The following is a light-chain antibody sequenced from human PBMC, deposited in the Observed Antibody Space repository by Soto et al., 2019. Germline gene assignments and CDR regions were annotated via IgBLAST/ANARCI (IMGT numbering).Light chain of an antibody. J-gene: IGKJ2*01. CDR1: QNVNNK. CDR2: DSS. Sequence: EIVMTQSPATLSVSPGERATLSCRASQNVNNKLAWYQQKPGQAPRLIIYDSSSRATGIPARFSGSGSGTEFTLTISSLQSEDLAVYYCQQYNNWPPVYTFGLGTKLEIK. V-gene: IGKV3D-15*01. CDR3: QQYNNWPPVYT.